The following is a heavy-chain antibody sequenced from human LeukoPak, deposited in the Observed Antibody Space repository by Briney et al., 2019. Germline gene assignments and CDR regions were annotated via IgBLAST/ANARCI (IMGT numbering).Heavy chain of an antibody. CDR1: GFTFSSYA. V-gene: IGHV3-23*01. J-gene: IGHJ5*02. Sequence: PGGSLRLSCAASGFTFSSYAMSWVRQAPGKGLEWVSAISGSGGSTYYADSVKGRFTISRDNAQNSLYLQMNSLRAEDTAVYYCARDLTSTSWEGFDPWGQGTLVTVSS. D-gene: IGHD2-2*01. CDR3: ARDLTSTSWEGFDP. CDR2: ISGSGGST.